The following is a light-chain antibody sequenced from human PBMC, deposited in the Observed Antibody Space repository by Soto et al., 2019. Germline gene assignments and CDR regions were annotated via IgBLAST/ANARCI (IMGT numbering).Light chain of an antibody. Sequence: IQVTQSPSTVSASVGDSVTITCRASQNIRNWLAWYQQKPGKAPNPLIYAASSLQSGVPSRFSGSGSGTDFTVTISSLQPEDFATYSCRQYYNLPITFGQGTRLEIK. CDR3: RQYYNLPIT. V-gene: IGKV1-5*01. CDR1: QNIRNW. J-gene: IGKJ5*01. CDR2: AAS.